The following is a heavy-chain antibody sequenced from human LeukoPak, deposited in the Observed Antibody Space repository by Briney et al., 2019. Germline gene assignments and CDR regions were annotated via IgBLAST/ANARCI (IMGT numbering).Heavy chain of an antibody. CDR2: INPSSGGT. D-gene: IGHD2-2*01. CDR3: ARDVGEYCSSVSCYASDY. CDR1: GYAFTGYY. J-gene: IGHJ4*02. V-gene: IGHV1-2*02. Sequence: ASVKVSCKASGYAFTGYYMHWVRQAPGQGLEWMGWINPSSGGTNYAQKFQGRVTMTRDTSISTAYMELSRLRSDDTAVYYCARDVGEYCSSVSCYASDYWGQGTLVTVSS.